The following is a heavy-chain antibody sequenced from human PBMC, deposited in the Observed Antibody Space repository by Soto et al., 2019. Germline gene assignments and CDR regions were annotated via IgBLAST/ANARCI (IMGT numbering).Heavy chain of an antibody. CDR1: GYTFTSYG. CDR3: ARGRYGDY. V-gene: IGHV1-18*01. CDR2: ISAHNGNT. D-gene: IGHD1-1*01. J-gene: IGHJ4*02. Sequence: QVHLVQSGAEVKKPGASVKVSCKGSGYTFTSYGITWVRQAPGQGLEWMGWISAHNGNTDYAQRLQGRVTVTRDTSTSTAYMELRSLRSDDTAVHYCARGRYGDYWGQGDLVTVSS.